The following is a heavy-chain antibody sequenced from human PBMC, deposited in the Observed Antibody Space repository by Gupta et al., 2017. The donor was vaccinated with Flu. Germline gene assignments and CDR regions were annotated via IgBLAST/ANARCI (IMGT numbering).Heavy chain of an antibody. CDR3: ARGFGGRVAH. CDR2: INHSGST. V-gene: IGHV4-34*01. J-gene: IGHJ4*02. Sequence: GGSFSGYYWSWIRQPPGKGLEWIGEINHSGSTNYNPSLKSRVTISVDTSKNQFSLKLSSVTAADTAVYYCARGFGGRVAHWGQGTLVTVSS. D-gene: IGHD2-15*01. CDR1: GGSFSGYY.